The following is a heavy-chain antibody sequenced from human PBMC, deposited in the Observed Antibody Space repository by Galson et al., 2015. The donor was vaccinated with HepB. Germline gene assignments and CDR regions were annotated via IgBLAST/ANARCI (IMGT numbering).Heavy chain of an antibody. D-gene: IGHD3-16*02. J-gene: IGHJ4*02. Sequence: SLRLSCAASGFTFASYAMGWVRQAPGKGLEWVATMNGAADRAHDADFVEGRFTISRDTSKKTLFLHMRSLRADDTAVYFCVKSIFSGSYPFESWGPGTVVIVSS. V-gene: IGHV3-23*01. CDR3: VKSIFSGSYPFES. CDR1: GFTFASYA. CDR2: MNGAADRA.